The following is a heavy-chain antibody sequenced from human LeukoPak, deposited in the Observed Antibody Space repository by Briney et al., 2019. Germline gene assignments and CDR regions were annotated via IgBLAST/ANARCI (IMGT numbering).Heavy chain of an antibody. CDR1: GGTFSSYA. J-gene: IGHJ3*02. CDR3: ASKGDGYCRDTNCQGALDI. D-gene: IGHD2-2*01. Sequence: ASVKVSCKASGGTFSSYAISWVRQAPGQGLEWMGGIIPIFGTANYAQKFQGRVTITADESTSTAYMELSSLRSEDTAVYYCASKGDGYCRDTNCQGALDIWGQGTMVTVSS. V-gene: IGHV1-69*13. CDR2: IIPIFGTA.